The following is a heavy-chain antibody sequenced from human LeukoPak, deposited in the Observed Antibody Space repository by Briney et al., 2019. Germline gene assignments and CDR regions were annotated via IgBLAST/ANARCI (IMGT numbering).Heavy chain of an antibody. J-gene: IGHJ6*01. D-gene: IGHD3-10*01. V-gene: IGHV1-2*02. CDR2: INPNSGGT. CDR1: GYTFTGYY. Sequence: ASVKVSCKASGYTFTGYYMHWVRQAPGQGLEWMGWINPNSGGTNYAQKFQGRVTMTTDTSISTAYMELSRLRSDDTAVYYCARDTRLLWFGELSYGMDVWGQGTTVTVSS. CDR3: ARDTRLLWFGELSYGMDV.